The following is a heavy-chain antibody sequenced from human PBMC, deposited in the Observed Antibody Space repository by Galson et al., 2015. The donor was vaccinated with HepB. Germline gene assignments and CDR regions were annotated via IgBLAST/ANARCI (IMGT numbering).Heavy chain of an antibody. Sequence: SLRLSCAASGFTFSSYWMHWVRQAPGKGLEWVAVISYDGSNKYYADSVKGRFTISRDNSKNTLYLQMNSLRAEDTAVYYCARGENYDILTGYPDYWGQGTLVTVSS. CDR3: ARGENYDILTGYPDY. CDR1: GFTFSSYW. V-gene: IGHV3-30-3*01. J-gene: IGHJ4*02. CDR2: ISYDGSNK. D-gene: IGHD3-9*01.